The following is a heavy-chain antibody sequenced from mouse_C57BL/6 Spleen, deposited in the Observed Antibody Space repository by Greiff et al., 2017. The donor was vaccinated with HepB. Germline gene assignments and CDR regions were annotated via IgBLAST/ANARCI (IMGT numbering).Heavy chain of an antibody. Sequence: QVQLQQPGAELVMPGASVKLSCKASSYTFTSYWMHWVKQRPGQGLEWIGEIDPSDSYTNYNQKFKGKSTLTVDKSSSTAYMQLSSLTSEDSAVYYCARYGSSYRGYFDVWGTGTTVTVSS. D-gene: IGHD1-1*01. CDR1: SYTFTSYW. CDR2: IDPSDSYT. J-gene: IGHJ1*03. CDR3: ARYGSSYRGYFDV. V-gene: IGHV1-69*01.